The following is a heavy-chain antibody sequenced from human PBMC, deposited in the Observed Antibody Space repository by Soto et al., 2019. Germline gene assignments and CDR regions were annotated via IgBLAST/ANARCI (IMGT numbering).Heavy chain of an antibody. CDR3: ARGALVGDTYDY. J-gene: IGHJ4*02. V-gene: IGHV4-34*01. CDR1: GGSFSGYY. D-gene: IGHD1-26*01. CDR2: INHSGST. Sequence: PSETLSLTCALYGGSFSGYYCSWIRQPPGKGLEWVGEINHSGSTNYNPSLKSRVTISVDTSKNQFSLKLSSVTAADTAVYYCARGALVGDTYDYWGQGTLVTVS.